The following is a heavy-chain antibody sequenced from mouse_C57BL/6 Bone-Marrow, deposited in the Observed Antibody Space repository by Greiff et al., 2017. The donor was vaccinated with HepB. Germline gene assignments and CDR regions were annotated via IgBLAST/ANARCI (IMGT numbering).Heavy chain of an antibody. J-gene: IGHJ4*01. D-gene: IGHD1-1*01. CDR2: IDPSDSYT. CDR1: GYTFTSYW. Sequence: QVQLQQSGAELVKPGASVKLSCKASGYTFTSYWMQWVKQRPGQGLEWIGEIDPSDSYTNYNQKFKGKATLTVDTSSSTAYMQLSSLTSEDSAVYYCARNYYGSRGDYYAMDYWGQGTSVTVSS. V-gene: IGHV1-50*01. CDR3: ARNYYGSRGDYYAMDY.